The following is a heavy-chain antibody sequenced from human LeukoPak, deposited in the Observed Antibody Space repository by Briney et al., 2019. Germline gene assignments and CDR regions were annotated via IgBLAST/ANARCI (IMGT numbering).Heavy chain of an antibody. V-gene: IGHV1-8*01. CDR2: MNPNSGNT. D-gene: IGHD6-13*01. CDR1: GYTFTSYD. J-gene: IGHJ5*02. Sequence: ASVKVSCKASGYTFTSYDINWVRQATGQGLEWMGWMNPNSGNTGYAQKFQGRVTMTRNTSISTAYMELSSLRSEDTAVYYCARGRSSSWSGWFDPWGQGTLVTVSS. CDR3: ARGRSSSWSGWFDP.